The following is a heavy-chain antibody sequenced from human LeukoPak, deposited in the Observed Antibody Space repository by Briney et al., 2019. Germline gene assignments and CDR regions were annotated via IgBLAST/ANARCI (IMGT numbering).Heavy chain of an antibody. D-gene: IGHD3-22*01. CDR2: INPNSGGT. J-gene: IGHJ5*02. CDR3: ARAASYYYDSSGYYAYNWFDP. V-gene: IGHV1-2*02. CDR1: GYTFTGYY. Sequence: GASVKVSCKASGYTFTGYYMHWVRQVPGQGLEWMGWINPNSGGTNYAQKFQGRVTMTRDTSISTAYMELSRLRSDDTAVYYCARAASYYYDSSGYYAYNWFDPWGQGTLVTVSS.